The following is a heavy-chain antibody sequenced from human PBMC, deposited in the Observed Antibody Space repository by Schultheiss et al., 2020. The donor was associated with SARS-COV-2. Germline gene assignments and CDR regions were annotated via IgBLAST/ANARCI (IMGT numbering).Heavy chain of an antibody. Sequence: GGSLRLSCTASGFTFSDAWMNWVRQAPGKGLEWVGRIKSTTNGGTTDYAAPVKGRFTISRDDSKNTLYLQMNSLKTEDTAVYYCARELGRAAEYDAFDIWGQGTMVTVSS. CDR1: GFTFSDAW. CDR3: ARELGRAAEYDAFDI. CDR2: IKSTTNGGTT. V-gene: IGHV3-15*01. J-gene: IGHJ3*02. D-gene: IGHD6-13*01.